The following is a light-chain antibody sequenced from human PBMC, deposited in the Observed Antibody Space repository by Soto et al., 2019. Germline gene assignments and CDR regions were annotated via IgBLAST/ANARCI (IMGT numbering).Light chain of an antibody. CDR3: QHYNSYPWT. CDR1: QTINNW. J-gene: IGKJ1*01. Sequence: DIQMTQSPSTLSASIREKVTNTCRASQTINNWLAWYQQKPGKAPNLLIYRASNLETGVPSRFSGSAFGTEFTLTISSLQPDDFATYYCQHYNSYPWTFGQGTKVDIK. V-gene: IGKV1-5*01. CDR2: RAS.